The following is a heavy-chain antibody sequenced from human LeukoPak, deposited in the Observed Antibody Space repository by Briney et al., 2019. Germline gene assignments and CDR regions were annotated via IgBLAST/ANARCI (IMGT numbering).Heavy chain of an antibody. CDR1: GFTFTSYA. CDR2: ISGSGGST. CDR3: AKHQNKGFDY. J-gene: IGHJ4*02. Sequence: PGGSLRLSCAASGFTFTSYAMSWARQAPGKGLEWVSIISGSGGSTYYVDSVKGRFTISRDNSKNTLYLQMNSLRAEDTAVYYCAKHQNKGFDYWGQGTLVTVSS. V-gene: IGHV3-23*01.